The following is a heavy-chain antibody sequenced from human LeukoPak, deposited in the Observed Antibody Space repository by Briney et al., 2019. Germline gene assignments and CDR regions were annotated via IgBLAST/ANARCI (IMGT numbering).Heavy chain of an antibody. CDR1: GFTFSSCG. Sequence: PGRSLRLSCAASGFTFSSCGMHWVRQAPGKGLEWVAVISYDGSNKYYADSVKGRFTISRDNSKNTLYLQMNSLRAEDTAVYYCAKDPSYTMIVVGDAFDIWGQGTMVTVSS. D-gene: IGHD3-22*01. CDR2: ISYDGSNK. V-gene: IGHV3-30*18. J-gene: IGHJ3*02. CDR3: AKDPSYTMIVVGDAFDI.